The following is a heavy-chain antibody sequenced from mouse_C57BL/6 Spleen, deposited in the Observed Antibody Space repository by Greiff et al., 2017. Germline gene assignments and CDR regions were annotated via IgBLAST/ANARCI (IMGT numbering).Heavy chain of an antibody. D-gene: IGHD1-1*01. Sequence: VQLQQSGPELVKPGASVKISCKASGYAFSSSWMNWVKQRPGKGLEWIGRIYPGDGDTNYNGKFKGKATLTADKSSSTAYMQLSSLTSEDSAVYFCARWYYCSSYVDLWYFDVWGTGTTVTVSS. CDR2: IYPGDGDT. CDR1: GYAFSSSW. CDR3: ARWYYCSSYVDLWYFDV. V-gene: IGHV1-82*01. J-gene: IGHJ1*03.